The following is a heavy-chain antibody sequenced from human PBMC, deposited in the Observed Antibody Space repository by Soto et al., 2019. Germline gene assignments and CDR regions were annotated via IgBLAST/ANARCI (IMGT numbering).Heavy chain of an antibody. J-gene: IGHJ4*02. CDR3: ASDTFGGTDS. Sequence: EVQLVESGGGLVQPGGSLRLSCAASGFAFSSYWMHWVRQAPGKGLVWVSRIDPYETGINYADSVKGRFTISRDNAKNTLYLPMNSLIAEDTAVYYCASDTFGGTDSWGQGTLVTVSS. CDR2: IDPYETGI. D-gene: IGHD2-15*01. V-gene: IGHV3-74*01. CDR1: GFAFSSYW.